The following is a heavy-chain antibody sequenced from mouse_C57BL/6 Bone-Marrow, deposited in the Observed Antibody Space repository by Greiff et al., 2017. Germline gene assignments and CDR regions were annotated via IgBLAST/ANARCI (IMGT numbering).Heavy chain of an antibody. V-gene: IGHV3-8*01. CDR1: GYSITRDY. Sequence: EVQLQESGPGLAKPSPTLSLTCSVTGYSITRDYWNWIRKFPGHKLEYMGYISYTGSTYSNPSLKSLISITRDTSKKQYYLQLNTVTTEDTATYYCASYGGDYYAMDYWGQGTSVTVSS. J-gene: IGHJ4*01. CDR2: ISYTGST. CDR3: ASYGGDYYAMDY.